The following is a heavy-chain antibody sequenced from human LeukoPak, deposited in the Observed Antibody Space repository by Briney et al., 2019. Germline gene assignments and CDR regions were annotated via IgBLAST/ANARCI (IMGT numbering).Heavy chain of an antibody. Sequence: PSETLSLTCAVYGGSFSGYYWSWIRQPPGKGLEWIGGINHSGSTNYNPSLKSRVTISVDTSKNQFSLKLSSVTAADTAVYYCARATYYYDSSGHYNGAFDIWGQGTMVTVSS. V-gene: IGHV4-34*01. CDR1: GGSFSGYY. CDR2: INHSGST. CDR3: ARATYYYDSSGHYNGAFDI. J-gene: IGHJ3*02. D-gene: IGHD3-22*01.